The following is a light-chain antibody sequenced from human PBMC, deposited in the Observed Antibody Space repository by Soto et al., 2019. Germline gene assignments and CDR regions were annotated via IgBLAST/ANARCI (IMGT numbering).Light chain of an antibody. V-gene: IGKV1-9*01. Sequence: IQLTQSPSSPSASVGDRVTITCRASQGISSYLAWYQQKPGKAPKLLIYAASTLQSGVPSRFSGSGSGTDSTLTIRRLEPEDFAVYYCQQYGSSITFGQGTRLEIK. CDR2: AAS. J-gene: IGKJ5*01. CDR1: QGISSY. CDR3: QQYGSSIT.